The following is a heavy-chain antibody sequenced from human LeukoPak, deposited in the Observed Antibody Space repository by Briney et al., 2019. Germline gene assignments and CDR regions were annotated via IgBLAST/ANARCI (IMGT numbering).Heavy chain of an antibody. D-gene: IGHD5-18*01. J-gene: IGHJ6*03. CDR1: GFSFSNSW. CDR2: IKQDGSET. V-gene: IGHV3-7*01. CDR3: ARDWSDTAMVRGYYMDV. Sequence: GGSLRLSCAASGFSFSNSWMTWVRQSPGKGLEWVANIKQDGSETYYVDSVMGRFTISRLNAKNSVYLQMNSLRAEDTAVYYCARDWSDTAMVRGYYMDVWGKGTTVTVSS.